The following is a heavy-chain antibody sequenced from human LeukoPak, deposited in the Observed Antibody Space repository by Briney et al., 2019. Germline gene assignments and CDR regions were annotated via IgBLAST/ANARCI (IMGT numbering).Heavy chain of an antibody. CDR3: AGGITIFGHWLDP. J-gene: IGHJ5*02. CDR1: GGSFSGYY. D-gene: IGHD3-3*01. CDR2: INHSGST. Sequence: PSETLSLTCAVYGGSFSGYYWSWIRQPPGKGLEWIGEINHSGSTNYNPSLKSRVTISVDTSKNQFSLKLSSVTAADTAVYYCAGGITIFGHWLDPWGQGTLVTVSS. V-gene: IGHV4-34*01.